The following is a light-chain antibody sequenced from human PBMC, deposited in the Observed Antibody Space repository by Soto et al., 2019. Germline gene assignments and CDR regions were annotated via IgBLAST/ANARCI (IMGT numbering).Light chain of an antibody. V-gene: IGKV3-15*01. CDR3: QQYNNWPPVCT. CDR1: QSVSSN. CDR2: GAS. Sequence: EIVMTQSPATLSVSLGERATLSCRASQSVSSNLAWYQQKPGQAPRLLIYGASTRATGIPARFSGSGSGTEFTLTISSLQSEDFAVYYCQQYNNWPPVCTFGQGTKLEIK. J-gene: IGKJ2*01.